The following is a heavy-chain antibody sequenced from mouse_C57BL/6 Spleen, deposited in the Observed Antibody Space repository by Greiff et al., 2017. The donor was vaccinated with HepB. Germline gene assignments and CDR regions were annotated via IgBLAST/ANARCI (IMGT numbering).Heavy chain of an antibody. J-gene: IGHJ2*01. V-gene: IGHV1-55*01. D-gene: IGHD2-1*01. Sequence: QVQLQQSGAELVKPGASVKMSCKASGYTFTSYWITWVKQRPGQGLEWIGDIYPGSGSTNYNEKFKSKATLTVDTSSSTAYMQLSSLTSEDSAVYYCARSGYYGHYFDYWGQGTTLTVSS. CDR1: GYTFTSYW. CDR3: ARSGYYGHYFDY. CDR2: IYPGSGST.